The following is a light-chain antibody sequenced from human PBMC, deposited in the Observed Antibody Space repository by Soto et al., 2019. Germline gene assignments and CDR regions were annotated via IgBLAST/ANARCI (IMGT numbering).Light chain of an antibody. V-gene: IGKV1-5*01. CDR3: QQYNTYPT. CDR1: QSITSW. Sequence: DIQMTQSPSTLSASVGDRVTITCRASQSITSWLAWYQQKPGKAPKLLIYHASSLKSGVPSRFSGSGSGTEFTLTISNLQPDDFATYYCQQYNTYPTFGQGTKLEI. J-gene: IGKJ2*01. CDR2: HAS.